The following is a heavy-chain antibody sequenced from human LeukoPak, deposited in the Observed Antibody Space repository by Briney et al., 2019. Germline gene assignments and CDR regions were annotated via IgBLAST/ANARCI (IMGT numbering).Heavy chain of an antibody. Sequence: PSETLSLTCTVSGDSISSSSYYWGWIRQPPGKGLEWIGSIYYSGSTHYNPSLKSRVTISVDTSKNQFSLRLTSVTAADTAVYYCARVLWSFDYWGQGTLVTVSS. D-gene: IGHD3-10*01. CDR3: ARVLWSFDY. J-gene: IGHJ4*02. CDR1: GDSISSSSYY. CDR2: IYYSGST. V-gene: IGHV4-39*07.